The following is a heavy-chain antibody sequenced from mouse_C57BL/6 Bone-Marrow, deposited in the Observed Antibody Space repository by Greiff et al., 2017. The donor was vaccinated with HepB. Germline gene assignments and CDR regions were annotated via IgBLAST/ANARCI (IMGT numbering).Heavy chain of an antibody. Sequence: EVKLMESGGGLVKPGGSLKLSCAASGFTFSSYAMSWVRQTPEKRLEWVATISDGGSYTYYPDNVKGRFTISRDNAKNNLYLQMSHLKSEDTAMYYCARGSNYGCYYAMDYWGQGTSVTVSS. J-gene: IGHJ4*01. D-gene: IGHD2-5*01. CDR1: GFTFSSYA. V-gene: IGHV5-4*03. CDR2: ISDGGSYT. CDR3: ARGSNYGCYYAMDY.